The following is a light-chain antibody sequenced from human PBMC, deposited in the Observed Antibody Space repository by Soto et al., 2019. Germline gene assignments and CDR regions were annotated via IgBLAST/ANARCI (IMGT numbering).Light chain of an antibody. V-gene: IGKV1-5*03. CDR3: QQYNRYSPVT. J-gene: IGKJ2*01. Sequence: DIQMTQSPSTLSASVGDRVTIACRASQSIGSWLDWYQQKPGKAPKLLIYKASNLESGVPSRFSGSGSGTEFTLTISSLQPVDFATYYCQQYNRYSPVTFGQGTKLEIK. CDR1: QSIGSW. CDR2: KAS.